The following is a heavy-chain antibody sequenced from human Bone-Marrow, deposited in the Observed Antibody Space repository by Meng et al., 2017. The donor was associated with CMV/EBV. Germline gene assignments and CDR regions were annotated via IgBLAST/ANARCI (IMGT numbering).Heavy chain of an antibody. J-gene: IGHJ4*02. V-gene: IGHV4-39*01. D-gene: IGHD3-10*01. CDR2: IYYSGST. Sequence: ESLKISCTVSGGSISSSSYYWGWIRQPPGKGLEWIGSIYYSGSTYYNPSLKSRVTISVDTSKNQFSLKLSSVTAADTAVYYCARHKGFESCLDYWGQGTLVTVSS. CDR3: ARHKGFESCLDY. CDR1: GGSISSSSYY.